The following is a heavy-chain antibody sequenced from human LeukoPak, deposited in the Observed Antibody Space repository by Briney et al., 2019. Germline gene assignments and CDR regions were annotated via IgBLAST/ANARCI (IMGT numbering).Heavy chain of an antibody. V-gene: IGHV3-48*01. Sequence: GGSLRLSCAASGFTFSSYSMNWVRQAPGKGLEWVSYISSRSSTIYYADSVKGRFTISRDNAKNSLYLQMNSLRAEDTAVYYCARDGYYYGSGSYYKVDFDYWGQGTLVTVSS. D-gene: IGHD3-10*01. CDR2: ISSRSSTI. J-gene: IGHJ4*02. CDR3: ARDGYYYGSGSYYKVDFDY. CDR1: GFTFSSYS.